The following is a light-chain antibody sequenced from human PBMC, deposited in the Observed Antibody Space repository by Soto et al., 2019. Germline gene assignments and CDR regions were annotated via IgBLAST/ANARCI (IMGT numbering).Light chain of an antibody. CDR2: DVS. J-gene: IGLJ1*01. V-gene: IGLV2-14*01. CDR1: SSDAGDYNY. CDR3: NSDTTSGNYV. Sequence: QSALTQPASVSGSPGQSITISCTGTSSDAGDYNYVSWYQQHPDKAPKVMIYDVSNRPSGVSNRFPGSKSGNTASLTISGLQAEDEADYYCNSDTTSGNYVFGTGTKVTVL.